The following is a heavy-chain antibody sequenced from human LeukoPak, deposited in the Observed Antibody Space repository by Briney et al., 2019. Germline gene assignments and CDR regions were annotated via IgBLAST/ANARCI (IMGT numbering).Heavy chain of an antibody. J-gene: IGHJ5*02. CDR2: IYYSGST. CDR1: GGSISSYY. CDR3: ARDFYDSSGYYKIWFDP. V-gene: IGHV4-59*01. Sequence: SETLSLTCTVSGGSISSYYWSWIRQPPGKGLEWIGYIYYSGSTNYNPSLKSRVTISVDTSKNQFSLKLSSVTAADTAVYYCARDFYDSSGYYKIWFDPWGQGTLVTVSS. D-gene: IGHD3-22*01.